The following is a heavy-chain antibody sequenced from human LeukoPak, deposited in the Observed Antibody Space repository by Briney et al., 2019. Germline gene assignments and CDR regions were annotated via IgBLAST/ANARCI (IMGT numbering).Heavy chain of an antibody. CDR2: IYYSGST. D-gene: IGHD5-18*01. Sequence: SETLSLTCTVSGGSISSSSYYWSWIRQPPGKGLEWIGYIYYSGSTNYNPSLKSRLTISVDTSKNQFSLKLSSVTAADTAVYYCASVSRGYTYGPKVSFDYWGQGTLVTVSS. V-gene: IGHV4-61*01. CDR3: ASVSRGYTYGPKVSFDY. J-gene: IGHJ4*02. CDR1: GGSISSSSYY.